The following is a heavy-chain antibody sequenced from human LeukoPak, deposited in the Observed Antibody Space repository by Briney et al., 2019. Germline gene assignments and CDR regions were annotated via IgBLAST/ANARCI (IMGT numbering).Heavy chain of an antibody. Sequence: PGGSLRLSCAASGFTFSSYGMHWVRQAPGKGLEWVAFTRYDGSNKYYADSVKGRFTISRDNSKNTLYLQMNSLRAEDTAVYYCAKDSSPYSSSWYPDYWGQGTLVTVSS. D-gene: IGHD6-13*01. V-gene: IGHV3-30*02. CDR1: GFTFSSYG. CDR2: TRYDGSNK. CDR3: AKDSSPYSSSWYPDY. J-gene: IGHJ4*02.